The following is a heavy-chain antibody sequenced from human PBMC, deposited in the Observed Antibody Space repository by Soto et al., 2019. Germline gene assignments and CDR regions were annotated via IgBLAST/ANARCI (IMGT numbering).Heavy chain of an antibody. D-gene: IGHD2-2*01. J-gene: IGHJ4*02. V-gene: IGHV3-23*01. Sequence: PGGSLRLSCAASGFTFSSYAMSWVRQAPGKGLEWVSAISGSGGSTYYADSVKGRFTISRDNSKNTLYLQMNSLRAEDTAVYYCAKGEGYCSSTSCYIVAGTGYFDYWGQGTLVTVSS. CDR3: AKGEGYCSSTSCYIVAGTGYFDY. CDR1: GFTFSSYA. CDR2: ISGSGGST.